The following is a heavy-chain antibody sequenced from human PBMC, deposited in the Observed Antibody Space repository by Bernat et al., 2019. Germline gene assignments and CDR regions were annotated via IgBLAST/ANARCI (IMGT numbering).Heavy chain of an antibody. D-gene: IGHD2-15*01. V-gene: IGHV3-7*01. Sequence: EVQLVESGGGLVQPGGSLRFSCAASGFTFSSYWMSWVSQAPGKGREWVAHIMQDGSEKYDVDSVKGRFTISSDNAKNSLYLQMNSRSDEDTAVYYCAREGDIVVVVAAVDVWGKGTTVTVSS. CDR1: GFTFSSYW. CDR3: AREGDIVVVVAAVDV. CDR2: IMQDGSEK. J-gene: IGHJ6*04.